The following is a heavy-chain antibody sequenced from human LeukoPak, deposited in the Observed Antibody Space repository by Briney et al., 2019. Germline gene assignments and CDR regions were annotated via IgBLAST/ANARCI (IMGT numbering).Heavy chain of an antibody. CDR2: IYHSGST. J-gene: IGHJ5*02. V-gene: IGHV4-30-2*01. CDR3: ARKDIWFDP. D-gene: IGHD2-15*01. Sequence: SETLSLTCAVSGGSISSGGYSWSWIRQPPGKGPEWIGYIYHSGSTYYNPSLKSRVTISVDRSKNQFSLKLSSVTAADTAVYYCARKDIWFDPWGQGTLVTVSS. CDR1: GGSISSGGYS.